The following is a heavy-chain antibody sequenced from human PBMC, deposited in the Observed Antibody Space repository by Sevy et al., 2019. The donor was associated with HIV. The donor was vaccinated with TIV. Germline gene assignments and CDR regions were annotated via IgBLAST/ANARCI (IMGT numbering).Heavy chain of an antibody. V-gene: IGHV3-7*01. J-gene: IGHJ4*02. CDR3: ARAPVGSGWYFPRGIDY. CDR2: IKQDGREK. Sequence: GGSLRLSCAASGFTFSTYWMTWVRQAPGKGLEWVANIKQDGREKYYAESVKGRLTVSRDNTKNSLYLQLNSRRAEDTAIYYCARAPVGSGWYFPRGIDYWGQGTLVTVSS. CDR1: GFTFSTYW. D-gene: IGHD6-13*01.